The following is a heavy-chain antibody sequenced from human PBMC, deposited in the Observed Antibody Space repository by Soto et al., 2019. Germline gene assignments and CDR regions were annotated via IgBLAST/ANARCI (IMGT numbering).Heavy chain of an antibody. CDR1: GVTFSSYA. J-gene: IGHJ5*02. Sequence: GGSLRLSCEASGVTFSSYAMSWVRQGPGKGLEWVSAISGGGDKTFYTDSVKGRFTISRDTSKNTLYLQMNSLRAEDTAVYYCAKDAYSGSYYWFGPWGPGTLVTVSS. D-gene: IGHD1-26*01. CDR2: ISGGGDKT. V-gene: IGHV3-23*01. CDR3: AKDAYSGSYYWFGP.